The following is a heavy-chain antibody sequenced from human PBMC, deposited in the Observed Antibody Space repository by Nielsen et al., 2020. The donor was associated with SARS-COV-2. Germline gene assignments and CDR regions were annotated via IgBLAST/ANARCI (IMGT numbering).Heavy chain of an antibody. J-gene: IGHJ4*02. CDR2: IKQDGSEK. V-gene: IGHV3-7*03. D-gene: IGHD6-19*01. CDR1: GFMLRNYW. CDR3: AKVYSSGWY. Sequence: GGSLRLSCVASGFMLRNYWMSWVRQAPGKGLEWVANIKQDGSEKYYVDSVKGRFTISRDNAKNSLYLQMNSLRAEDTAVYYCAKVYSSGWYWGQGTLVTVSS.